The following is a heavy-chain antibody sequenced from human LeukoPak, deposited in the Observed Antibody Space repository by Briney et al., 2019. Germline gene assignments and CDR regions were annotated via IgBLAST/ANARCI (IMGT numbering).Heavy chain of an antibody. CDR2: ICYDGSNK. J-gene: IGHJ4*02. CDR3: ARDSMVGIPFDY. D-gene: IGHD1-26*01. CDR1: GFTFSSYG. Sequence: GGSLRLSCAASGFTFSSYGMHWVRQAPGKGLEWVAVICYDGSNKYYADSVKGRLTISRDNSKNTLYLQMNSLRAEDTAVYYCARDSMVGIPFDYWGQGTLVTVSS. V-gene: IGHV3-33*01.